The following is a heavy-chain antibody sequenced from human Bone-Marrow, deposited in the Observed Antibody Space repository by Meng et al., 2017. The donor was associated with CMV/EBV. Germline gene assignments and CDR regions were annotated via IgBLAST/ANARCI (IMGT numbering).Heavy chain of an antibody. V-gene: IGHV3-30*04. J-gene: IGHJ4*02. CDR1: GFTFSSYA. CDR2: ISYDGSNK. Sequence: GGSLRLSCAASGFTFSSYAMHWVRQAPGKGLEWVAVISYDGSNKYYADSVKGRFTISRDNSKNTLYLQMNSLRAEDTAVYYCARDVKLMGAADYWGQGTLVTVSS. CDR3: ARDVKLMGAADY. D-gene: IGHD1-26*01.